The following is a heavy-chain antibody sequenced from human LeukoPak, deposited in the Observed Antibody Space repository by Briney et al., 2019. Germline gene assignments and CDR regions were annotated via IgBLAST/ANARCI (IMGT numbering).Heavy chain of an antibody. D-gene: IGHD3-3*01. CDR1: GFTFSSYA. V-gene: IGHV3-23*01. CDR2: ISGSGGST. Sequence: GGSLRLSCAASGFTFSSYATSWVRQAPGNGLEWVSAISGSGGSTYYADSVKGRFTISRDNSKNTLYLQMNSLRAEDTAVYYCAKDPVDYDFWSGYLPQGYDYWGQGTLVTVSS. J-gene: IGHJ4*02. CDR3: AKDPVDYDFWSGYLPQGYDY.